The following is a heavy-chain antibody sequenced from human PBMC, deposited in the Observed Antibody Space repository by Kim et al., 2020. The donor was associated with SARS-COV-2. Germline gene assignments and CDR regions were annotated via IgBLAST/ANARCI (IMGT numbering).Heavy chain of an antibody. D-gene: IGHD2-15*01. CDR1: GHTFTRDS. J-gene: IGHJ4*02. CDR2: IDCGNGNT. Sequence: ASVNVSCKTSGHTFTRDSIHWVRQAPGQGLEWMGGIDCGNGNTIYSQKFQGRVTFTTDTSASTAYMELSSLRSEDSAVYYCLGGYYFDYWGQGTLVTVSS. V-gene: IGHV1-3*01. CDR3: LGGYYFDY.